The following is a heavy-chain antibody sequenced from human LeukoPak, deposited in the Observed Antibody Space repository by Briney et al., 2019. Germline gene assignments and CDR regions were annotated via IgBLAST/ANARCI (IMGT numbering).Heavy chain of an antibody. Sequence: PSETLSLTCTVSGGSISSSSYYWGWIRRPPGKGLEWIGSIYYSGSTYYNPSLKSRVTISVDTSKNQFSLKLSSVTAADTAVYYCASLLDYFDYWGQGTLVTVSS. V-gene: IGHV4-39*07. CDR1: GGSISSSSYY. D-gene: IGHD2-8*02. CDR2: IYYSGST. CDR3: ASLLDYFDY. J-gene: IGHJ4*02.